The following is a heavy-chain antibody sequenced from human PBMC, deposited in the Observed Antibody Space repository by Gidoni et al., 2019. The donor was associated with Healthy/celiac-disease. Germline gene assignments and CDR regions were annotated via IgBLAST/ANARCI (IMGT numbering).Heavy chain of an antibody. V-gene: IGHV1-69*02. J-gene: IGHJ4*02. CDR2: IIPFLGIA. Sequence: QVQLVQSGAEVKKPGSSVKVSCKASGGTFSSYTISWVRQAPGQGLEWMGRIIPFLGIANYAQKFQGRVTITADKSTSTAYMELSSLRSEDTAVYYCARARRGYEGSDYFDYWGQGTLVTVSS. CDR1: GGTFSSYT. CDR3: ARARRGYEGSDYFDY. D-gene: IGHD5-18*01.